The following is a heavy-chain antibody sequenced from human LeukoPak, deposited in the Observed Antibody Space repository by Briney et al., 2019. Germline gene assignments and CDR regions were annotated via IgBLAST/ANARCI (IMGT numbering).Heavy chain of an antibody. Sequence: PGGSLRLSCAASGFTLSDYYMTWTRQAPGKGLEWISYIGNGGSNIMLYADSVKGRFTISRDNSKNTLYLQMKSLRAEDTAVYYCARGLLGVTDTPNLGVDYWGQRSLVTVSS. CDR1: GFTLSDYY. CDR3: ARGLLGVTDTPNLGVDY. D-gene: IGHD2-21*02. CDR2: IGNGGSNIM. J-gene: IGHJ4*02. V-gene: IGHV3-11*04.